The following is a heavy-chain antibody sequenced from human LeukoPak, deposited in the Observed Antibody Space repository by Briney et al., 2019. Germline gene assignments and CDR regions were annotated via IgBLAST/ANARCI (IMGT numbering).Heavy chain of an antibody. CDR3: ARDQIGEGNFDY. Sequence: SETLSLTGTVSGGSISTYYWSWIRQPPGKGLEWIGYIYYSGSTNYIPSLKSRFTVSVDTSKNQFSLKLSSVTAADTAVYYCARDQIGEGNFDYWGQGTLVTVSS. V-gene: IGHV4-59*01. D-gene: IGHD3-16*01. J-gene: IGHJ4*02. CDR2: IYYSGST. CDR1: GGSISTYY.